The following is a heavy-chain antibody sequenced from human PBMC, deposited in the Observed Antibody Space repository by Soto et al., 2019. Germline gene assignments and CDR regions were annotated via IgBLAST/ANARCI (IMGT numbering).Heavy chain of an antibody. Sequence: PGGSLRLSCAASGFTFSGYYMSWIRQAPGKGLEWVSYISSNDNTIYYADSVKGRFTISRDNAKNSLYPQMNSLRAEDTAVYYCARHRGCSSTSCPASFDPWVQGT. D-gene: IGHD2-2*01. J-gene: IGHJ5*02. CDR2: ISSNDNTI. CDR1: GFTFSGYY. CDR3: ARHRGCSSTSCPASFDP. V-gene: IGHV3-11*01.